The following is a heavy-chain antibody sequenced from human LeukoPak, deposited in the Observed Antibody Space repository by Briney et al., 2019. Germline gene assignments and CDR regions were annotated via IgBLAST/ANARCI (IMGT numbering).Heavy chain of an antibody. J-gene: IGHJ4*02. Sequence: SVKVSCKASGGTFSSYAISWVRQAPGQGLEWMGGIIPIFGTANYAQKFQGRVTITADKSTSTAYMELSSLRSADTAVYYCARVRDTSGYTFEEFDYWGQGTLVTVSS. V-gene: IGHV1-69*06. CDR3: ARVRDTSGYTFEEFDY. D-gene: IGHD3-22*01. CDR2: IIPIFGTA. CDR1: GGTFSSYA.